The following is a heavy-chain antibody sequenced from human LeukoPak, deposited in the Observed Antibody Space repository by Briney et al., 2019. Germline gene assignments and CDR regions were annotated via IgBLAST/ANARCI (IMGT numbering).Heavy chain of an antibody. CDR3: ARDFLGGVIGPLGY. D-gene: IGHD3-16*02. V-gene: IGHV3-21*01. CDR2: ISSSSSYI. CDR1: GFTFSSYS. J-gene: IGHJ4*02. Sequence: GGSLRLSCAASGFTFSSYSMNWVRQAPGKGLECVSSISSSSSYIYYADSVKGRFTISRDNAKNSLYLQMNSLRAEDTAVYYCARDFLGGVIGPLGYWGQGTLVTVSS.